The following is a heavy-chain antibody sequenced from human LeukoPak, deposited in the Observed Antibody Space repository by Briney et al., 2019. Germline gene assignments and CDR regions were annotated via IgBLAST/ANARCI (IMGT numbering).Heavy chain of an antibody. CDR2: INPNSGGT. J-gene: IGHJ4*02. V-gene: IGHV1-2*02. CDR1: GYTFTGYY. CDR3: ARVSGGDGYNLNIDY. Sequence: ASMKVSCKASGYTFTGYYMHWVRQAPGQGLEWMGWINPNSGGTNYAQNFQGRVTMARDTSISTAYMDLSRLRSDDTAVYYCARVSGGDGYNLNIDYWGQGTLVTVSS. D-gene: IGHD5-24*01.